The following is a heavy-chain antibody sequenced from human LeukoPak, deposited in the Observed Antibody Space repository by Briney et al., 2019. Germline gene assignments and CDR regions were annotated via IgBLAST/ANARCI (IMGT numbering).Heavy chain of an antibody. J-gene: IGHJ3*02. D-gene: IGHD3-10*01. Sequence: GGSLRLSCAASGFTFDDYGMSWVRQAPGKGLEWVSGINWNGGSTGYADSVKGRFTISRDDSKNTLYLQMNSLRAEDTAVYYCAKLITMVRGVIALDAFDIWGQGTMVTVSS. V-gene: IGHV3-20*04. CDR2: INWNGGST. CDR1: GFTFDDYG. CDR3: AKLITMVRGVIALDAFDI.